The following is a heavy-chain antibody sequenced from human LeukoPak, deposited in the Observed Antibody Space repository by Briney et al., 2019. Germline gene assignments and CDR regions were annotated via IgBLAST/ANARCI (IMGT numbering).Heavy chain of an antibody. CDR3: ARSRSGYSYDHAAFEI. J-gene: IGHJ3*02. V-gene: IGHV4-34*01. D-gene: IGHD5-18*01. CDR2: INHSGST. Sequence: PSETLSLTCAIYSGSFSGYYWSWIRQPPGKGLEWIGEINHSGSTNYNPSLKSRVTISVDTSRNQFSLKLYSVTAADTAVYYCARSRSGYSYDHAAFEIWGQGTMVTVSS. CDR1: SGSFSGYY.